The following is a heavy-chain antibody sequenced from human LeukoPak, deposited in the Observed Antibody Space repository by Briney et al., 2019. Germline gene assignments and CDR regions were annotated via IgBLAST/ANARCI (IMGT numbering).Heavy chain of an antibody. CDR1: GFTVSSNY. Sequence: GGSLRLSCAASGFTVSSNYMSWVRQAPGKGLEWVANIKQDGSEKYYVDSVKGRFTISRDNAKNSLYLQMNSLRAEDTAVYYCARGPTRANSSDFWGQGTLVTVSS. CDR3: ARGPTRANSSDF. D-gene: IGHD2/OR15-2a*01. V-gene: IGHV3-7*04. J-gene: IGHJ4*02. CDR2: IKQDGSEK.